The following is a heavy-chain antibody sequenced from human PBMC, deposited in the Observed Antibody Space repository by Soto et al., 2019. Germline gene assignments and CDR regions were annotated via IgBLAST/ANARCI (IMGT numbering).Heavy chain of an antibody. V-gene: IGHV4-34*01. Sequence: SETLSLTCAVYGGSFSGYYWSWIRQPPGKGLEWIGEINHSGSTNYNPSLKSRVTISVDTSKNQFSLKLSSVTAADTAVYYCARERVAAAGANYYYYYYMDVWGKGTTVTVSS. CDR1: GGSFSGYY. CDR3: ARERVAAAGANYYYYYYMDV. D-gene: IGHD6-13*01. J-gene: IGHJ6*03. CDR2: INHSGST.